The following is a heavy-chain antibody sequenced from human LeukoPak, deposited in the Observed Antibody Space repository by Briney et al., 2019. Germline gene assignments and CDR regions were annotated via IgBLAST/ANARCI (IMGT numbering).Heavy chain of an antibody. CDR3: ARIARGILTGYRYYFDY. CDR1: GYTFTGYY. Sequence: ASVKVSCKASGYTFTGYYMHWVRQAPGQGLEWMGWINPNSGGTNYAQKFQGRVTMTRDTSISTAYVELSRLRSDDTAVYYCARIARGILTGYRYYFDYWGQGTLVTVSS. V-gene: IGHV1-2*02. J-gene: IGHJ4*02. CDR2: INPNSGGT. D-gene: IGHD3-9*01.